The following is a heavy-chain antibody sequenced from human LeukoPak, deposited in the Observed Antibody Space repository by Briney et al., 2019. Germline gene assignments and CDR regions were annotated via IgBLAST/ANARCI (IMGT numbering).Heavy chain of an antibody. Sequence: ASVNVSCKVSGYTFTGYYMHWVRQSPGQGLEWMGWINPNSGGTNYAQKFQGRVAMTRDTSISTAYMELSRLRSDDTAVYYCARAPGIRDYWGQGTLVTVSS. V-gene: IGHV1-2*02. CDR1: GYTFTGYY. J-gene: IGHJ4*02. CDR3: ARAPGIRDY. CDR2: INPNSGGT. D-gene: IGHD1-14*01.